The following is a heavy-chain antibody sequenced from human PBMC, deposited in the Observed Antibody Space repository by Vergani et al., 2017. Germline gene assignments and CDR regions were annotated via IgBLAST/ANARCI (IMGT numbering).Heavy chain of an antibody. CDR2: IYHSGST. D-gene: IGHD6-13*01. J-gene: IGHJ4*02. V-gene: IGHV4-4*02. CDR3: ARGQLREPNKLSGTVFDY. CDR1: GGSISSSNW. Sequence: QVQLQESGPGLVKPSGTLSLTCAVSGGSISSSNWWSWVRQPPGKGLEWIGEIYHSGSTNYNPSLKSRVTISVDKSKNQFSLKLSSVTAADTAVYYCARGQLREPNKLSGTVFDYWGQGTLVTVSS.